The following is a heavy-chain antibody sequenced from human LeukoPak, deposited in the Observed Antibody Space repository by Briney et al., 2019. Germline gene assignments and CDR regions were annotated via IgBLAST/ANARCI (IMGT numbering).Heavy chain of an antibody. V-gene: IGHV1-18*01. CDR3: ARGNHPVVVVPADMGDFDY. Sequence: GASVKVSCKASGYTFTSYGISWVRQAPGQGLEWMGRISAYNGNTNYAQKLQGRVTMTTDTSTSTAYMELRSLRSDDTAVYYCARGNHPVVVVPADMGDFDYWGQGTLVTVSS. J-gene: IGHJ4*02. CDR1: GYTFTSYG. D-gene: IGHD2-2*01. CDR2: ISAYNGNT.